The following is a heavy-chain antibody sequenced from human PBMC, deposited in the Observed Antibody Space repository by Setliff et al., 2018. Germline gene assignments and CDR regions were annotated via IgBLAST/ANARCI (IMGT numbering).Heavy chain of an antibody. CDR3: SRLVRFCTTSTCQGASASEH. CDR1: GYTFTNSI. Sequence: ASVKVSCKASGYTFTNSIMNWVRQAPGQGLEWMGWISAYNGNTYHAQKFQDRLSMTTDTSTSTAYMELRSLRADDTAVYYCSRLVRFCTTSTCQGASASEHWGQGTLVTVSS. V-gene: IGHV1-18*04. CDR2: ISAYNGNT. D-gene: IGHD2-8*01. J-gene: IGHJ4*02.